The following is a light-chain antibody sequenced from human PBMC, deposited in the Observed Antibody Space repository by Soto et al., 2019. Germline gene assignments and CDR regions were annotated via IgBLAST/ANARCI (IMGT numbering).Light chain of an antibody. CDR3: QQCYSTHT. Sequence: DIVMTQSPDSLAVSLGERATINCKSSQSVLYSSNNKNYLAWYQQKPGQPPKLLIYWASTRESGVPDRFSGSGSGTAFTLTISSLQAEDVAVYYCQQCYSTHTFGQGTKLEIK. CDR2: WAS. V-gene: IGKV4-1*01. CDR1: QSVLYSSNNKNY. J-gene: IGKJ2*01.